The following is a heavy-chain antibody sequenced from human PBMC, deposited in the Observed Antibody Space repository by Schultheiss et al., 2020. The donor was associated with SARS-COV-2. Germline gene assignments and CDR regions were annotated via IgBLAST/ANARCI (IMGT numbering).Heavy chain of an antibody. CDR3: AARRVVVAAKRAFDI. J-gene: IGHJ3*02. D-gene: IGHD2-15*01. CDR1: GFTFSSYG. Sequence: GGSLRLSCAASGFTFSSYGMHWVRQAPGKGLEWVAVIWYDGSNKYYADSVKGRFTISRDNSKNTLYLQMNSLRAEDTAVYYCAARRVVVAAKRAFDIWGQGTMVTVSS. CDR2: IWYDGSNK. V-gene: IGHV3-33*01.